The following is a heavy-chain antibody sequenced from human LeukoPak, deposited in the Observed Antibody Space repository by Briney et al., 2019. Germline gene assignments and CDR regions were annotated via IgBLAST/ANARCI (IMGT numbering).Heavy chain of an antibody. CDR3: GKDVSYSAAQFCDS. CDR2: ISWNSGSI. CDR1: GFTFDDYA. D-gene: IGHD3-9*01. J-gene: IGHJ4*02. Sequence: PGGSLRLSCAASGFTFDDYAMHWVRQAPGKGLEWVSGISWNSGSIGYADSVKGRFTISRDNAKNTLYLQMNALRPEDTAFYYCGKDVSYSAAQFCDSWGQGTPVTVSS. V-gene: IGHV3-9*01.